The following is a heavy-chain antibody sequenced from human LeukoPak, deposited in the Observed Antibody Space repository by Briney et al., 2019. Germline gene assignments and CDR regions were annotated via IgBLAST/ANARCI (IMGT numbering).Heavy chain of an antibody. J-gene: IGHJ4*02. CDR2: IKQDGSEK. CDR3: ARDEYTRLDY. V-gene: IGHV3-7*01. D-gene: IGHD1-1*01. Sequence: GGSLRLSCVASGFTFSSYWMSWVRQAPGKGLEWVANIKQDGSEKYYVDSVKGRFTISRDNAKNSLYLQINNLRAEDTAVYYCARDEYTRLDYWGQGTLVTVSS. CDR1: GFTFSSYW.